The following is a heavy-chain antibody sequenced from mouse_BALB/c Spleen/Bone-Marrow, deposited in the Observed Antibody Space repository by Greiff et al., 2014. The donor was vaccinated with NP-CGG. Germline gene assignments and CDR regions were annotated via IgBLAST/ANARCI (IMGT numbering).Heavy chain of an antibody. CDR1: GDSITSGY. D-gene: IGHD3-1*01. CDR3: ARSGSSGYHYYAMDY. V-gene: IGHV3-8*02. Sequence: EVKLMESGPSLVKPSQTLSLTCSVTGDSITSGYWNWIRKFPGNKLEYMGFISYSSSTYYNPSLKSRISITRDTSKNLYYLQLNSVTTEDSATYDCARSGSSGYHYYAMDYWGQGTSVTVSS. CDR2: ISYSSST. J-gene: IGHJ4*01.